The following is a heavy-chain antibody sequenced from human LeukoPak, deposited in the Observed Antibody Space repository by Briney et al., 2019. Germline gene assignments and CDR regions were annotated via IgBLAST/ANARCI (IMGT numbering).Heavy chain of an antibody. D-gene: IGHD3-9*01. Sequence: ASVKVSCKASGYTFTSYGISWGRQAPGQGLEWMGWISAYNGNTNYAQKLQGRVTMTTDTSTSTAYMELRSLRSDDTAVYYCARDAYYDILTGYPEYWGQGTLVTVSS. J-gene: IGHJ4*02. V-gene: IGHV1-18*01. CDR1: GYTFTSYG. CDR3: ARDAYYDILTGYPEY. CDR2: ISAYNGNT.